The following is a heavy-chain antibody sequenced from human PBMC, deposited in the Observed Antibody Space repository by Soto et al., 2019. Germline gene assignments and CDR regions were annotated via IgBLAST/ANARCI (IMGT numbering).Heavy chain of an antibody. D-gene: IGHD3-22*01. J-gene: IGHJ4*02. CDR2: ISGSGGII. V-gene: IGHV3-11*01. CDR1: GFTFGGFY. CDR3: GRDTYYDGSGYHSGGVDF. Sequence: QVQLVESGGGSVKPGGSLRLSGAASGFTFGGFYMGWIRQAPGGGLEWVSFISGSGGIIYLADSVKGRFAISRDNTKNSLYLQMNSLRAEDTAVYYCGRDTYYDGSGYHSGGVDFWGQGTLVTVSS.